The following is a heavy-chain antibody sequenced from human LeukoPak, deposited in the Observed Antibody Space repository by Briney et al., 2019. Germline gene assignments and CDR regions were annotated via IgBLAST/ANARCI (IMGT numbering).Heavy chain of an antibody. Sequence: SETLSLTCTVSGGSISSGDYYWSWIRQPPGKALKWIGYIYYSGSTYYNPSLKSRVAISVDTSKNQFSLKLSSVTAADTAVYYCARRYGSGSSLDYWGQGTLVTVSS. J-gene: IGHJ4*02. CDR2: IYYSGST. CDR1: GGSISSGDYY. D-gene: IGHD3-10*01. CDR3: ARRYGSGSSLDY. V-gene: IGHV4-30-4*01.